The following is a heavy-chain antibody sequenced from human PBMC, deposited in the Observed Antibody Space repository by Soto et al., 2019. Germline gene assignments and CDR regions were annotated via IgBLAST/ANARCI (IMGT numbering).Heavy chain of an antibody. CDR2: IYWDDDK. CDR1: GFSLSTSGVG. D-gene: IGHD6-6*01. J-gene: IGHJ4*02. CDR3: ALGGGREDSSSTFHY. V-gene: IGHV2-5*02. Sequence: QITLKESGPTLVNPTQTLTLTCTFSGFSLSTSGVGVGWIRQPPGKALEWLALIYWDDDKRYSPSRKSRLTIAKDTSTTRVALTLTSMDPGTTATYYFALGGGREDSSSTFHYWGQGTLVTVSS.